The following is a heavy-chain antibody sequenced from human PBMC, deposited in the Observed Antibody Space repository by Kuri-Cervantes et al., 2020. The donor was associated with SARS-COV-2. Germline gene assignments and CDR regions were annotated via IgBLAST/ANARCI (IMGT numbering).Heavy chain of an antibody. CDR1: GYTFTSYY. J-gene: IGHJ4*02. Sequence: ASVKVSCKASGYTFTSYYMHWVRQAPGQGLEWMGIINPSGGSTSYAQKFQGRVTMTRDTSISTAYMELSRLRSDDTAVYYCAREGYCSSTSCQIFDYWGQGTLVTVSS. D-gene: IGHD2-2*01. CDR3: AREGYCSSTSCQIFDY. CDR2: INPSGGST. V-gene: IGHV1-46*01.